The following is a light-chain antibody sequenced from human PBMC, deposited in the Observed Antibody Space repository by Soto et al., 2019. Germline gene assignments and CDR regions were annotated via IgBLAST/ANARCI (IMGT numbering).Light chain of an antibody. J-gene: IGKJ1*01. V-gene: IGKV1-5*01. CDR1: QNINRY. CDR3: QQYNSYS. Sequence: DIQLTQSPSSLSASVGDRVTISCRASQNINRYLNWYQQKPGTAPKLLIYHASSLQSGVPSRFSGSGSGTEFTLTISSLQPDDFATYYCQQYNSYSFGQGTKVDIK. CDR2: HAS.